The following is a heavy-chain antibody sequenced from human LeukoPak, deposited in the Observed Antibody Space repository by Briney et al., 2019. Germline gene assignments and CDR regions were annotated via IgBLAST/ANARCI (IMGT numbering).Heavy chain of an antibody. CDR2: ISSSGSTI. CDR1: GFTFSDYY. V-gene: IGHV3-11*04. CDR3: ARDSSRDTPSLDI. Sequence: GGSLRLSCAASGFTFSDYYMSWIRQAPGKGLEWASYISSSGSTIYYADSVKGRFTISRDNAKNSLYLQMNSLRAEDTAVYYCARDSSRDTPSLDIWGQGTMVTVSS. J-gene: IGHJ3*02. D-gene: IGHD5-18*01.